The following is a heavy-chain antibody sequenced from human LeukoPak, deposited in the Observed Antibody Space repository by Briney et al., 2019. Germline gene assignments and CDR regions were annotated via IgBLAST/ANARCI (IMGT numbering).Heavy chain of an antibody. V-gene: IGHV4-39*01. Sequence: PSETLSLTCTVSGGSIRSGTSYWGWVRQPPGKELEWIGSISNRGITYYNPSLKSRVTISIDTSKIHFSLNLSSLTAADTAVYYCARQWGRYDILTGHYFGGRIDYWGQGTLVTVSS. CDR2: ISNRGIT. J-gene: IGHJ4*02. CDR1: GGSIRSGTSY. CDR3: ARQWGRYDILTGHYFGGRIDY. D-gene: IGHD3-9*01.